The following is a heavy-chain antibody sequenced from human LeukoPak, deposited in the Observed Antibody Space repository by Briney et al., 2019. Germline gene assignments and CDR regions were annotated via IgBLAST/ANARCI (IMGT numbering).Heavy chain of an antibody. CDR2: ISSSGSTI. J-gene: IGHJ4*02. D-gene: IGHD5-24*01. V-gene: IGHV3-48*03. CDR1: GFTFSSYE. Sequence: GRSLRLSCAASGFTFSSYEMNWVRQAPGKGLEWVSYISSSGSTIYYADSVKGRFTISRDNAKNSLYLQMNSLRAEDTAVYYCARDLRDGYNSAFDYWGQGTLVTVSS. CDR3: ARDLRDGYNSAFDY.